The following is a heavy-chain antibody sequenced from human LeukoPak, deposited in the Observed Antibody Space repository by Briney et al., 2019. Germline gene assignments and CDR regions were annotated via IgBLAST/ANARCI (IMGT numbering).Heavy chain of an antibody. V-gene: IGHV4-4*02. Sequence: SGTLSLTCAVAGGSISSSNWWSWVRQPPGKGLEWIGEIYHSGSTNYNPSLKSRVTISVDKSKNQFSLKLSSVTAADTAVYYCASLYCSSTSCYDYWGQGTLVTVSS. CDR3: ASLYCSSTSCYDY. D-gene: IGHD2-2*01. J-gene: IGHJ4*02. CDR1: GGSISSSNW. CDR2: IYHSGST.